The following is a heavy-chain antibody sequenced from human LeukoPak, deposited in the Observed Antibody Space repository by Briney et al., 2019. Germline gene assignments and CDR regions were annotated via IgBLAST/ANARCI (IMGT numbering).Heavy chain of an antibody. D-gene: IGHD3-9*01. CDR2: ISWNSGSI. CDR3: AKDINPKETYYDILTGYCFDY. CDR1: GFTFDDYA. J-gene: IGHJ4*02. Sequence: GGSLRLSCAASGFTFDDYAMHWVRQAPGKGLEWVSGISWNSGSIGYADSVKGRFTISRDNAKNSLYLQMNSLRAEDTALYYCAKDINPKETYYDILTGYCFDYWGQGTLVSVSS. V-gene: IGHV3-9*01.